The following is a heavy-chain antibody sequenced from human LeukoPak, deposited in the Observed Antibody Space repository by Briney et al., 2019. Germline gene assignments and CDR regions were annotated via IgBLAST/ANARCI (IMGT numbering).Heavy chain of an antibody. CDR2: INQDGSER. CDR1: GFTFSSYW. CDR3: ARGRFGESGTYYFDY. V-gene: IGHV3-7*01. D-gene: IGHD3-10*01. Sequence: GGSLRLSCAAPGFTFSSYWMSWVRQTPGKGLEWVANINQDGSERYYVYSVEGRFTISRDNAKNSLYLQMNSLRAEDAAVYYCARGRFGESGTYYFDYWGQGTLVTVSS. J-gene: IGHJ4*02.